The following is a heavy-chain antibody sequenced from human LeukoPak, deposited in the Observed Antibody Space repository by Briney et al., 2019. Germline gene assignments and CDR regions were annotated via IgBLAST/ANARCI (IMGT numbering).Heavy chain of an antibody. V-gene: IGHV4-61*02. D-gene: IGHD3-10*01. Sequence: PSETLSLTCSVSGDSISSGSFYWSWIRQPAGRGLEWIGRIYPSGSTNYNPSLKSRVTISLDTSKNQFSLKLSSVTAADTAVYYCARDSPPATYYYGSGSYYYYYMDVWGKGTTVTISS. CDR1: GDSISSGSFY. J-gene: IGHJ6*03. CDR3: ARDSPPATYYYGSGSYYYYYMDV. CDR2: IYPSGST.